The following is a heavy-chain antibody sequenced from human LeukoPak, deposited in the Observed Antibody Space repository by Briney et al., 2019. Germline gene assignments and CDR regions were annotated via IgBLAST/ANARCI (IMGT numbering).Heavy chain of an antibody. V-gene: IGHV4-39*07. J-gene: IGHJ4*02. CDR3: ARDSVDSSSSRSGDY. D-gene: IGHD6-6*01. Sequence: SETLSLTCTVSGGSISSSSYYWGWIRQPPGKGLEWIGSIYYSGSTYYNPSLKSRVTISVDTSKNQFSLKLSSVTAADTAVYYCARDSVDSSSSRSGDYWGQGTLVTVSS. CDR2: IYYSGST. CDR1: GGSISSSSYY.